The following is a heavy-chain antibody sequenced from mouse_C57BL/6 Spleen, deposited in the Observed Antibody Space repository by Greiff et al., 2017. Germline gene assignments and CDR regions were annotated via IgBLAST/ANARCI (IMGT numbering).Heavy chain of an antibody. CDR3: ARETVYFDY. D-gene: IGHD1-1*01. Sequence: QVQLQQPGAELVRPGTSVKLSCTASGYTFTSYWMHWVQQRPGQGLEWIGVIDPSDSYTNYNQKFKGKATLTVDTSSSTAYMQLSSLTAEDSAVYYCARETVYFDYWGQGTTLTVSS. V-gene: IGHV1-59*01. CDR1: GYTFTSYW. CDR2: IDPSDSYT. J-gene: IGHJ2*01.